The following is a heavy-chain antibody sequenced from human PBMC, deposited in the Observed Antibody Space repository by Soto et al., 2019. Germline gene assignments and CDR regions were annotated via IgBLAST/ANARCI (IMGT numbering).Heavy chain of an antibody. Sequence: QVQLQESGPGLVKPSQTLSLTCTVSGGSISSGDYYWSWIRQPPGTGLEWIGYIYYSGSTYYPPSLKSRVTRSVDTSKNQCSLKLSSVTAADTAVYYCARARGARYFDYWGQGTLVTFSS. CDR3: ARARGARYFDY. CDR1: GGSISSGDYY. J-gene: IGHJ4*02. D-gene: IGHD2-15*01. V-gene: IGHV4-30-4*01. CDR2: IYYSGST.